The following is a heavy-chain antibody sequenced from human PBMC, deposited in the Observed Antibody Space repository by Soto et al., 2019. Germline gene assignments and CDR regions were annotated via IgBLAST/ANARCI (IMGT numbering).Heavy chain of an antibody. V-gene: IGHV3-30*18. D-gene: IGHD2-2*01. Sequence: PGGSLRLSCAASGFTFSSYGMHWVRQAPGKGLEWVAVISYDGSNKYYADSVKGRFTISRDNSKNTLYLQMNSLRAEDTAVYYCAKDHCRSTSCYLDVWGKGTTVTVSS. CDR2: ISYDGSNK. J-gene: IGHJ6*04. CDR3: AKDHCRSTSCYLDV. CDR1: GFTFSSYG.